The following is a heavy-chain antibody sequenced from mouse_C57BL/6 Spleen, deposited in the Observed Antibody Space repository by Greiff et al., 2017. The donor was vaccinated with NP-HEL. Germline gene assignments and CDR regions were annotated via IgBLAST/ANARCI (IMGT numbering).Heavy chain of an antibody. Sequence: VQLQQSGAELVRPGTSVKVSCKASGYAFTNYLIEWVKQRPGQGLEWIGVINPGSGGTNYNEKFKGKATLTADKSSSTAYMQLSSLTSEDSAVYFCARGTRGDFDYWGQGTTLIVSS. CDR1: GYAFTNYL. J-gene: IGHJ2*01. D-gene: IGHD2-13*01. CDR2: INPGSGGT. V-gene: IGHV1-54*01. CDR3: ARGTRGDFDY.